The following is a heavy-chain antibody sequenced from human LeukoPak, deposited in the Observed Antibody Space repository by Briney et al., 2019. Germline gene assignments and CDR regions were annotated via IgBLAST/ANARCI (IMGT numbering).Heavy chain of an antibody. D-gene: IGHD1-7*01. J-gene: IGHJ5*02. CDR3: ARAPNNWNYDGFDP. V-gene: IGHV1-2*02. CDR2: INPNSGGT. Sequence: ASVKVSCKASGYTFTGYYMHWVRQAPGQGLEWMGWINPNSGGTNYAQKFQGRVTMTRDTSISTAYMELSRLRSDDTAVYYCARAPNNWNYDGFDPWGQGTLVTVSS. CDR1: GYTFTGYY.